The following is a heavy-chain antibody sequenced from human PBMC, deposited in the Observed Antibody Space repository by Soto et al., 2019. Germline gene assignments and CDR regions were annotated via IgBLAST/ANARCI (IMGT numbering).Heavy chain of an antibody. CDR1: GFTFADSA. CDR2: IVVDSGNT. CDR3: AAANNTSPFDY. Sequence: SVKVSCKASGFTFADSAVQWVRQARGQRLEWIRRIVVDSGNTKYAQKFPERVTITWDMSTSTAYMELSSLRSEDTAVYYCAAANNTSPFDYWGQGTLVTVSS. D-gene: IGHD1-26*01. J-gene: IGHJ4*02. V-gene: IGHV1-58*01.